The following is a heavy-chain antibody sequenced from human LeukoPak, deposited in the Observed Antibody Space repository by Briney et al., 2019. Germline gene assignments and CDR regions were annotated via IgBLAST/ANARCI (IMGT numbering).Heavy chain of an antibody. CDR1: GFTFSAYF. J-gene: IGHJ4*02. D-gene: IGHD2-8*01. Sequence: GGSLRLTCSASGFTFSAYFMHWVRQAPGKGLEYVSSISSNEYDTYYADSVKGRFTISRDNSKNTLFLQMSSLRAEDTAVYYCVKDLNGTWSFDYWGQGTLVTVSS. CDR3: VKDLNGTWSFDY. V-gene: IGHV3-64D*06. CDR2: ISSNEYDT.